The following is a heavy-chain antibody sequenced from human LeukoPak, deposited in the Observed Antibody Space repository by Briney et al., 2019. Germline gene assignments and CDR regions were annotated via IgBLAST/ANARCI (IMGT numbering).Heavy chain of an antibody. CDR1: GASISGGTYY. J-gene: IGHJ4*02. V-gene: IGHV4-39*01. CDR2: IYYTGST. D-gene: IGHD1-26*01. CDR3: ARRGGSGRAFDY. Sequence: SETLSLTCSASGASISGGTYYWGWIRQPPGKGLEWIGSIYYTGSTYDNPSLKSRVTISVDTSKNQFSLKLSSVTAADTAVYYCARRGGSGRAFDYWGQGTLVTVSS.